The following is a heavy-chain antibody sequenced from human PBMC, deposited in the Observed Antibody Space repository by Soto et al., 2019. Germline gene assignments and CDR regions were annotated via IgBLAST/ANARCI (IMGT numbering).Heavy chain of an antibody. CDR2: INTANDNT. Sequence: ASVKVSCKASGYTFTSYAMHWVPQAPGQRLEWMGSINTANDNTRYSQNFQGRVTITRDPFASTAYMELSSLKSEDTAIYYCARGSSWSYFDYWGQGTLVTVSS. CDR3: ARGSSWSYFDY. D-gene: IGHD6-13*01. CDR1: GYTFTSYA. J-gene: IGHJ4*02. V-gene: IGHV1-3*04.